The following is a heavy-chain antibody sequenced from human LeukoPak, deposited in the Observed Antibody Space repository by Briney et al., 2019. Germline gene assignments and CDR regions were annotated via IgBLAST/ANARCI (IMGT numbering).Heavy chain of an antibody. V-gene: IGHV3-7*01. Sequence: PGGSLRLSCAASGFTFSSYWMSWVRQAPGKGLEWVANIKEDGSEKYYVDSVKGRFTISRDDAKNSMYLKMNSLRAEDTAVYYCAREESGSYSDFDYWGQGTLVTVSS. CDR1: GFTFSSYW. D-gene: IGHD1-26*01. J-gene: IGHJ4*02. CDR2: IKEDGSEK. CDR3: AREESGSYSDFDY.